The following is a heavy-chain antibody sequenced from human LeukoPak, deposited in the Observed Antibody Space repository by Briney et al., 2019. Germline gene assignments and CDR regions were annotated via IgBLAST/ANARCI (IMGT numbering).Heavy chain of an antibody. D-gene: IGHD3-3*01. CDR2: INNDGSTT. CDR1: GFTVSSNY. Sequence: GGSLRLSCAASGFTVSSNYMSWVRQAPGKGLEWVSRINNDGSTTTYADSVKGRFTISRDNAKNTLYLQMNSLRAEDTAVYYCARYDGDYRYFDYWGQGTLVTVSS. CDR3: ARYDGDYRYFDY. V-gene: IGHV3-74*01. J-gene: IGHJ4*02.